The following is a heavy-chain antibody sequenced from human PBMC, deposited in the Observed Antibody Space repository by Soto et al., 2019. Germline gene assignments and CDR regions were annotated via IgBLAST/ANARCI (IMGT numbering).Heavy chain of an antibody. CDR2: IWYDGSNK. D-gene: IGHD6-13*01. Sequence: GGSLRLSCAASGFTFSSYGMHWVRQAPGKGLEWVAVIWYDGSNKYYADSVKGRFTISRDNSKNTLYLQMNSLRAEDTAVYYCARDEFRIAAAGDHDVFDSWGQRTMVTVSS. CDR3: ARDEFRIAAAGDHDVFDS. J-gene: IGHJ3*02. CDR1: GFTFSSYG. V-gene: IGHV3-33*01.